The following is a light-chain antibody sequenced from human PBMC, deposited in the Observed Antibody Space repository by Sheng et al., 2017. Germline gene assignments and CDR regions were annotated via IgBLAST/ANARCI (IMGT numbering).Light chain of an antibody. CDR2: DAS. CDR1: QSISTS. CDR3: QQSYSFPRT. J-gene: IGKJ3*01. Sequence: IHDDPRLHPPSSASVGDRVTITCRAGQSISTSLSWYQQKSGEAPKLLIYDASNLQSGVPSRFSGGGSGTDFTLTIMSLQPEDFSTYYCQQSYSFPRTFGPGTTINIK. V-gene: IGKV1-39*01.